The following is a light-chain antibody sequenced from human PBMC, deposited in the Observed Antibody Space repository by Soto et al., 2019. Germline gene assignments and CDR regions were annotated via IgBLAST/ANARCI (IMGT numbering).Light chain of an antibody. V-gene: IGKV1-5*01. CDR3: QQYHTSSIT. CDR1: QTISNW. CDR2: DAS. Sequence: DIQMTQSPSTLSASVGDRVTITCRASQTISNWLAWYQQKPGKAPTLLIYDASTLERGVPSRFSGTGSGTEFTLSSDSLQPDDFATYYCQQYHTSSITFGQWTRLEIK. J-gene: IGKJ5*01.